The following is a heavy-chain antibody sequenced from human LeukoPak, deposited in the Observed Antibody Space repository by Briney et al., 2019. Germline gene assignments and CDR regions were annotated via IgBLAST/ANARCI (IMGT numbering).Heavy chain of an antibody. Sequence: GASVKVSCKASGYTFTSYGISWVRQAPGQGLEWMGWISAYNGNTNYAQKLQGRVTMTTDTSTSTAYMELRSLRSEDTAVYYCARGHYYYDSSGTFDYWGQGTLVTVSS. J-gene: IGHJ4*02. CDR2: ISAYNGNT. CDR1: GYTFTSYG. V-gene: IGHV1-18*01. CDR3: ARGHYYYDSSGTFDY. D-gene: IGHD3-22*01.